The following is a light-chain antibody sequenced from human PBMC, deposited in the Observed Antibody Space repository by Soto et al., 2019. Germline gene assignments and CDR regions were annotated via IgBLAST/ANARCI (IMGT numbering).Light chain of an antibody. CDR3: QHYINWPRT. CDR2: GAS. Sequence: ELVMTQSPATLSVSPGEGATLSCRASQSVSNHVAWYQLRPGQAPRIIIYGASTRAAGIPARFSGSGSGTEFTLTISSLQSEDFALYYCQHYINWPRTFGQGTKVEIK. CDR1: QSVSNH. J-gene: IGKJ1*01. V-gene: IGKV3-15*01.